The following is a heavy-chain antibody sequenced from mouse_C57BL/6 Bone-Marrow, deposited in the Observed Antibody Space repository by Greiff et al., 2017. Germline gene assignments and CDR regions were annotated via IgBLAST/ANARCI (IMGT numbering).Heavy chain of an antibody. Sequence: QVQLQQPGAELVMPGASVKLSCKASGYTFTSYWMHWVKQRPGQGLEWIGEIDPSDSYTNYNQKFKGKTTLTADKSSSTAYMQLSSLTSEDSAVYYCARIYDGSMDYWGQGTSVTVSA. V-gene: IGHV1-69*01. CDR3: ARIYDGSMDY. D-gene: IGHD2-3*01. J-gene: IGHJ4*01. CDR1: GYTFTSYW. CDR2: IDPSDSYT.